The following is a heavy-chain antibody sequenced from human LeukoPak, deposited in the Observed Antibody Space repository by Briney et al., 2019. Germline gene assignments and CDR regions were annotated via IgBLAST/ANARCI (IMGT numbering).Heavy chain of an antibody. V-gene: IGHV3-48*03. CDR1: GFTFSSYK. D-gene: IGHD3-3*01. Sequence: GGSLRLSCAASGFTFSSYKMNWVRQAPGKGLEWVSYISGSGSVTYYADSVKGQFTISRDNAKNSLYLQMNSLRAEDTAVYYCARGSFWSGCPYFDYWGQGTLVTVSS. CDR3: ARGSFWSGCPYFDY. J-gene: IGHJ4*02. CDR2: ISGSGSVT.